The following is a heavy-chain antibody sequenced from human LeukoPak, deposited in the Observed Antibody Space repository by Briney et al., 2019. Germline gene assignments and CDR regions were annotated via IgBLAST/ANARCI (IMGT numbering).Heavy chain of an antibody. CDR2: ISGSGGST. J-gene: IGHJ4*02. Sequence: GGSLRLSCAASGFTFNNYAMSWVRQAPGKGLEWVSAISGSGGSTYYADSVKGRFTISRDNSKNTLYLQMNSLRAEDTAVYYCVKEHYYDSSGYSDYWGQGTLLTVSS. CDR1: GFTFNNYA. V-gene: IGHV3-23*01. D-gene: IGHD3-22*01. CDR3: VKEHYYDSSGYSDY.